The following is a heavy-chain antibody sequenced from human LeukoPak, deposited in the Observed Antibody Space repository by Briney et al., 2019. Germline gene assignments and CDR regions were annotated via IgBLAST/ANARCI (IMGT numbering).Heavy chain of an antibody. V-gene: IGHV3-7*03. CDR2: IKQDGSGK. Sequence: GGSLRLSCAVSGFTFSSYWMSWVRQAPGKGLAWVANIKQDGSGKYYAVSVKGRFTISRDNDRNSLYLQMNSLRAEDTAVYYCARESLYGMDVWGKGTTVTVSS. CDR1: GFTFSSYW. CDR3: ARESLYGMDV. J-gene: IGHJ6*04.